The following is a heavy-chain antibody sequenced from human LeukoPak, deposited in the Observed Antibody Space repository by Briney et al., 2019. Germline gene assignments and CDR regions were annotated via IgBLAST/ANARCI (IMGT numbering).Heavy chain of an antibody. V-gene: IGHV3-48*03. CDR3: ARDLSWDHVFDY. CDR1: GFTFSSYE. J-gene: IGHJ4*02. Sequence: PGGSLRLSCAASGFTFSSYEMNWVRQAPGKGLEWVSYISSSGSTIYYADSVKGRFTISRDNAKNSLDLQMNSLRAEDTAVYYCARDLSWDHVFDYWGQGTLVTVSS. CDR2: ISSSGSTI. D-gene: IGHD6-13*01.